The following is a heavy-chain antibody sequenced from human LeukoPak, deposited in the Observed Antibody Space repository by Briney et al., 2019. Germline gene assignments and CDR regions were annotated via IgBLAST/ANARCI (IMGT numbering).Heavy chain of an antibody. V-gene: IGHV4-30-4*08. CDR2: IYYSGST. Sequence: PSQTLSLTCTVSGGSISSGDYYWSWIRQPPGKGLEWIGYIYYSGSTYYNPSLKSRVTISVDTSKNQFSLKLSSVTAADTAVYYCARVEGGSRDYFDYWGQGTLVTVSS. CDR1: GGSISSGDYY. J-gene: IGHJ4*02. D-gene: IGHD2-2*01. CDR3: ARVEGGSRDYFDY.